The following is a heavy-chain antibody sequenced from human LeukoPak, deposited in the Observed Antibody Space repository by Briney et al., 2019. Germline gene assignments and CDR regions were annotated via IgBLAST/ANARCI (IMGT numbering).Heavy chain of an antibody. CDR3: ARVRGSKSMDV. D-gene: IGHD3-10*01. CDR2: IKQDGSEK. Sequence: PGGSLRLSCAASGFTFSSYWMSWVRQAPGKGLEWVANIKQDGSEKYYVDSVRGRFTISTDNAKNSLYLQMNGLTAEDTAVYYCARVRGSKSMDVWGQGTTVTVSS. J-gene: IGHJ6*02. V-gene: IGHV3-7*01. CDR1: GFTFSSYW.